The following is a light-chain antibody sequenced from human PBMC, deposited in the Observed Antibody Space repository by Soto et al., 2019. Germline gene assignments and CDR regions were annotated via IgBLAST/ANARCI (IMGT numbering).Light chain of an antibody. CDR3: QQSYITPLT. Sequence: DIQMTQSPSTLSASVGDRVTITCRASQSISTWLAWYQHKLGKAPQLLIYAASSLQRGVPSRFSGSGSGTDFTLTISTLQPEDFATFYCQQSYITPLTFGGGTKVEIK. J-gene: IGKJ4*01. V-gene: IGKV1-39*01. CDR1: QSISTW. CDR2: AAS.